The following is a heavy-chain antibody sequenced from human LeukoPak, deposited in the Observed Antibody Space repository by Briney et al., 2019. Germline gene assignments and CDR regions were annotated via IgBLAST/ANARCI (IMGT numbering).Heavy chain of an antibody. Sequence: GGSLRLSCAASGFTFSSYAMSWVRQAPGKGLEWVSAISGSGGSTYYADSVKGRFTISRDNSKNTLYLQMNSLRAEDTAVYYCAEVSYYDSSGYYGYDYWGQGTLVTVSS. J-gene: IGHJ4*02. D-gene: IGHD3-22*01. CDR3: AEVSYYDSSGYYGYDY. CDR2: ISGSGGST. V-gene: IGHV3-23*01. CDR1: GFTFSSYA.